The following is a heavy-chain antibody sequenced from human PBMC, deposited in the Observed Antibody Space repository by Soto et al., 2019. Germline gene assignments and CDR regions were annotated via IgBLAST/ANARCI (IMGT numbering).Heavy chain of an antibody. D-gene: IGHD7-27*01. Sequence: EVQLVESGGGLVQPGGSLRLSCAASGFTFSSYWMHWVRQAPGKGLVWVSRINSDGSTTNYADSVNGRFTISRDNAKNTLYLLQNSLRAEDTAVYCWAKDLARKNWGGWGQGSLVTVSS. CDR3: AKDLARKNWGG. CDR2: INSDGSTT. V-gene: IGHV3-74*01. CDR1: GFTFSSYW. J-gene: IGHJ4*02.